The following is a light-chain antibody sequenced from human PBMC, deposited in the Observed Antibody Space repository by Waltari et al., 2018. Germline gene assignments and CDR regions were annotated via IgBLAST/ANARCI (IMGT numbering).Light chain of an antibody. Sequence: DIQMTQSPSSLSASVGDTVTISCRASQNIRTYLSWYQQKPGRAPRILIYAASSLHSGVPSRFSGSGSGTDFTLTISSLQPEDFATYYCQQTVTTPPEFTFGLGTKLQIK. CDR2: AAS. V-gene: IGKV1-39*01. CDR3: QQTVTTPPEFT. J-gene: IGKJ2*01. CDR1: QNIRTY.